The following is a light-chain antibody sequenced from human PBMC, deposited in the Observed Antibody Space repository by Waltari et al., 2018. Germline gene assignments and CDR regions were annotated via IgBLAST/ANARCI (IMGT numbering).Light chain of an antibody. Sequence: DTQMIQSPSSLSTSVGDRITITCRASQTISSYLNWYQQKPGKDPKLLIYNTYNLQSGVPTRFSGSGSGTDFTLTISSLQPEDFATYYCQQSYSSPQTFGQGTKVEIK. CDR2: NTY. CDR1: QTISSY. CDR3: QQSYSSPQT. J-gene: IGKJ1*01. V-gene: IGKV1-39*01.